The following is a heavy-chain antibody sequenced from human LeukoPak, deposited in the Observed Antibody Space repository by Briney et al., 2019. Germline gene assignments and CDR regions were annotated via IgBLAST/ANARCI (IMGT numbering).Heavy chain of an antibody. Sequence: GGSLRLSCAASGFTFSSYSMNWVRQAAGKGLEWVSSISSSSSYIYYADSVKGRFTLSTDKAKNSLYLQMNSLRAEDTAVYYCARDSTRVYCSSTSCYRNWFDPWGQGTLVTVSS. CDR3: ARDSTRVYCSSTSCYRNWFDP. CDR2: ISSSSSYI. J-gene: IGHJ5*02. CDR1: GFTFSSYS. V-gene: IGHV3-21*01. D-gene: IGHD2-2*01.